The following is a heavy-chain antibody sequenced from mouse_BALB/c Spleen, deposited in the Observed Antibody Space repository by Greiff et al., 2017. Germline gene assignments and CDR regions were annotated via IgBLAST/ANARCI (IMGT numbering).Heavy chain of an antibody. V-gene: IGHV5-17*02. D-gene: IGHD2-4*01. J-gene: IGHJ3*01. CDR1: GFTFSSFG. CDR2: ISSGSSTI. CDR3: ARSVYDYVWFAY. Sequence: EVQLVESGGGLVQPGGSRKLSCAASGFTFSSFGMHWVRQAPEKGLEWVAYISSGSSTIYYADTVKGRFTISRDNPKNTLFLQMTSLRSEDTAMYYCARSVYDYVWFAYWGQGTLVTVSA.